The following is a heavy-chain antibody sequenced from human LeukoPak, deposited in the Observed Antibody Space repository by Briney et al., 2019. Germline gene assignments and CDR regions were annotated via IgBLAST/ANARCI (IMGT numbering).Heavy chain of an antibody. CDR2: IRSKANSYAT. V-gene: IGHV3-73*01. Sequence: GGSLRLSCAASGFTFSGSAMHWVRQASGKGLEWVGRIRSKANSYATAYAASVKGRFTISRDDSKNTAYLQMNSLKTEDTAVYYCTRLDPIVGATKVGNYWGQGTLVTVSS. J-gene: IGHJ4*02. CDR1: GFTFSGSA. CDR3: TRLDPIVGATKVGNY. D-gene: IGHD1-26*01.